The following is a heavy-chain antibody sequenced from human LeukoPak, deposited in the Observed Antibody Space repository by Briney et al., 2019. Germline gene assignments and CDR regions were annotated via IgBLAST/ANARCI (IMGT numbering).Heavy chain of an antibody. V-gene: IGHV4-39*01. J-gene: IGHJ6*03. CDR3: ARAIFYYSSTSCYGRNYYYYMDV. CDR2: IYYSGST. D-gene: IGHD2-2*01. CDR1: GGSISSSSYY. Sequence: SETLSLTCTVSGGSISSSSYYWGWIRQPPGKGLEWIGSIYYSGSTYYNPSLKSRVTISVDTSKNQFSLKLSSVTAADTAVYYCARAIFYYSSTSCYGRNYYYYMDVWGKGTTVTVSS.